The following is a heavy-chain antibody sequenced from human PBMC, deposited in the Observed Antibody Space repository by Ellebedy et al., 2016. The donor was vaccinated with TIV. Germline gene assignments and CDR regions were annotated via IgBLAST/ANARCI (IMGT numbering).Heavy chain of an antibody. CDR1: GGSMSGFF. V-gene: IGHV4-59*01. J-gene: IGHJ4*02. Sequence: GSLRLSCTVSGGSMSGFFWSWIRQPPGKELEWIGYISYSGRTNYNPSLMSRVTISVDTSKNQFSLNLSSVTAADTAVYYCARDPGPFYYGSGNPPPSMWGKGTLVTVSS. D-gene: IGHD3-10*01. CDR3: ARDPGPFYYGSGNPPPSM. CDR2: ISYSGRT.